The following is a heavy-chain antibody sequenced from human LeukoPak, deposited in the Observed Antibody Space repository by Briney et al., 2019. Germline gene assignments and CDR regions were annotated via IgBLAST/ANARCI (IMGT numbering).Heavy chain of an antibody. CDR1: GYRFSSYW. Sequence: GESLKISCKGSGYRFSSYWIGWVRQMPGQGLEWMGIIYHGDSDTRYSPSFQGLVTISADKSISTAYLQWSSLKASDTAMYFCARRDGSGSPHFDYWGQGTLVTVSS. V-gene: IGHV5-51*01. CDR3: ARRDGSGSPHFDY. D-gene: IGHD3-10*01. J-gene: IGHJ4*02. CDR2: IYHGDSDT.